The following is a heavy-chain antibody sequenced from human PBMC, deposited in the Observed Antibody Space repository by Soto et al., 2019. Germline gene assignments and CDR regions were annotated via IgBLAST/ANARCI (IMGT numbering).Heavy chain of an antibody. CDR3: AAELGFGKLSVV. D-gene: IGHD3-10*01. CDR1: GDTFKNCV. CDR2: IIPLFGTT. Sequence: QVQVVQSGAEVRSPGSSVKVSCKASGDTFKNCVISWVRQAPGQGLEWMGGIIPLFGTTDFAQRFQGRLTITMDESTTTAYMELRRLRSEDTATYYCAAELGFGKLSVVWGQGTTVIVSS. J-gene: IGHJ6*02. V-gene: IGHV1-69*01.